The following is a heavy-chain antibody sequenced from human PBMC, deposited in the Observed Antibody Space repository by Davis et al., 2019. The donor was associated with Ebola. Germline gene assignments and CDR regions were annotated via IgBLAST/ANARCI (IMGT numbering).Heavy chain of an antibody. CDR2: INQDGSEE. D-gene: IGHD1-1*01. CDR3: ARDQQLFF. J-gene: IGHJ1*01. CDR1: GLTLSNFW. Sequence: SLSPSCAVSGLTLSNFWTTWVRQAPGKGLEWVANINQDGSEENYVDSVRGRFTISRDNTQNTMYLQMNSLRVDDTAVYYCARDQQLFFWGQGTLVTVSS. V-gene: IGHV3-7*03.